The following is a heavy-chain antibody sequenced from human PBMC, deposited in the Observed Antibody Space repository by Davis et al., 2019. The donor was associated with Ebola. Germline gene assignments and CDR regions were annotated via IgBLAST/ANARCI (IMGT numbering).Heavy chain of an antibody. Sequence: ETLSLTCTVSGGSITRYYWSWIRQPPGTALEWLAHIFSNDEKSYRTSLTSRLTISKDTSKSQVVLTMTNMDPVDTATYYGARTRIAAPVSYRGEYYYYGMDVWGKGTTVTVSS. V-gene: IGHV2-26*01. D-gene: IGHD6-25*01. CDR2: IFSNDEK. CDR3: ARTRIAAPVSYRGEYYYYGMDV. J-gene: IGHJ6*04. CDR1: GGSITRYYW.